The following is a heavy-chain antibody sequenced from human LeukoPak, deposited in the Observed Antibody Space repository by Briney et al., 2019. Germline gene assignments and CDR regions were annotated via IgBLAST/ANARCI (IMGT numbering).Heavy chain of an antibody. D-gene: IGHD3-3*01. J-gene: IGHJ4*02. Sequence: SVKVSCKASGGTFSSYAISWVRQAPGQGREWMGGIIPIFGTANYAQKFQGRVTITADKSTSTAYMELSSLRSEDTAVYYCARGGRFLEWLLFLDYWGQGTLVTVSS. CDR3: ARGGRFLEWLLFLDY. CDR2: IIPIFGTA. CDR1: GGTFSSYA. V-gene: IGHV1-69*06.